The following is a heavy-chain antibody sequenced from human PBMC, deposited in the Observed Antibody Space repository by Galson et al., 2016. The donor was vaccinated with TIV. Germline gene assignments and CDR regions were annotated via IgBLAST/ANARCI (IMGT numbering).Heavy chain of an antibody. CDR1: GDSVSSNSAA. V-gene: IGHV6-1*01. J-gene: IGHJ3*01. D-gene: IGHD3-10*01. CDR3: ARAAGRNGATCHATCERFDF. Sequence: CAISGDSVSSNSAAWNWIRQSPSRGLEWLGRTYCRSRCYYDYAVSVKSRITIESDTSKNQFSLQLNSVTSEDTAVYYCARAAGRNGATCHATCERFDFWGQGTKVTVSS. CDR2: TYCRSRCYY.